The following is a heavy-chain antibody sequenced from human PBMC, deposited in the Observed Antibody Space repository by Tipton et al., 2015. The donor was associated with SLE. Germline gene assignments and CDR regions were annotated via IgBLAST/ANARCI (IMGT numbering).Heavy chain of an antibody. D-gene: IGHD3-22*01. Sequence: LRLSCVVSGFTFSSYWIHWVRQAPGKGLEWIGTIYYSGSTYYSPSLKSRVTMSVDTSKNELSLKLTSVTAADTAVYFCSRLARYDPGGYYTIGLDPWGQGTRVTVSS. CDR1: GFTFSSYW. CDR2: IYYSGST. CDR3: SRLARYDPGGYYTIGLDP. J-gene: IGHJ5*02. V-gene: IGHV4-59*04.